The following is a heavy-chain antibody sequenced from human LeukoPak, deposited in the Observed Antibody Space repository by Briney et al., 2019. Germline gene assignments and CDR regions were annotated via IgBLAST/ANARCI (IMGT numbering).Heavy chain of an antibody. CDR2: ITRKANGYAT. CDR1: GFTFSSYV. D-gene: IGHD3-22*01. V-gene: IGHV3-73*01. CDR3: TSGVWGYDSSGFNFDY. J-gene: IGHJ4*02. Sequence: PGRSLRLSCAASGFTFSSYVMHWVRQASGKGLEWVGRITRKANGYATAYAASVKGRFTISRDDSKNMAYLQMNSLRTEDTALYYCTSGVWGYDSSGFNFDYWGQGTLVTVSS.